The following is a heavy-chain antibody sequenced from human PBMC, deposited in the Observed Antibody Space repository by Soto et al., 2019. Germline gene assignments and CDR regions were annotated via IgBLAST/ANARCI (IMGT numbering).Heavy chain of an antibody. CDR2: IYPGDSDT. Sequence: GESLKISCKGSGYSFTSYWIGWVRQMPGKGLEWMGIIYPGDSDTRYSPSFQGQVTISADKSISTAYLQWSRLKASDTAIYYCERHSTVTTPWYYYYGIDVWGQGTMVTVS. D-gene: IGHD4-4*01. CDR1: GYSFTSYW. J-gene: IGHJ6*02. V-gene: IGHV5-51*01. CDR3: ERHSTVTTPWYYYYGIDV.